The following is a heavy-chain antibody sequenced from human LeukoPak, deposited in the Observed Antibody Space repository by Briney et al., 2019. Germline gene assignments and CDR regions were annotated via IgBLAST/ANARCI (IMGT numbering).Heavy chain of an antibody. CDR1: GGSISSGGYY. D-gene: IGHD1/OR15-1a*01. J-gene: IGHJ6*02. V-gene: IGHV4-61*08. CDR2: IYYSGST. CDR3: ARGNKGYYYYGMDV. Sequence: SETLSLTCTVSGGSISSGGYYWSWIRQHPGKGLEWIGYIYYSGSTNYNPSLKSRVTISVDTSKNQFSLKLSSVTAADTAVYYCARGNKGYYYYGMDVWGQGTTVTVSS.